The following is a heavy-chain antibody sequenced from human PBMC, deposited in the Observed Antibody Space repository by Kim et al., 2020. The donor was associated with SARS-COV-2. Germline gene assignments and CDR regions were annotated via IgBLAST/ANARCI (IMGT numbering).Heavy chain of an antibody. Sequence: SETLSLTCTVSGGSISSSSYYWGWIRQPPGKGLEWIGSIYYSGSTYYNPSLKSRVTISVDTSKNQFSLKLSSVTAADTAVYYCAREGPYSSSWYEYYYYGMDVWGQGTTVTVSS. D-gene: IGHD6-13*01. J-gene: IGHJ6*02. CDR3: AREGPYSSSWYEYYYYGMDV. CDR1: GGSISSSSYY. V-gene: IGHV4-39*07. CDR2: IYYSGST.